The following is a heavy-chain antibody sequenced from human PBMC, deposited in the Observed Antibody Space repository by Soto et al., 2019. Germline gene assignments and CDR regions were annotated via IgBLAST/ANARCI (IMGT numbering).Heavy chain of an antibody. CDR3: ATGRGVAQAFDI. J-gene: IGHJ3*02. D-gene: IGHD3-10*01. CDR2: FDPEDGET. CDR1: GYTLTELS. V-gene: IGHV1-24*01. Sequence: EASVKVSCKVSGYTLTELSMHWVRQAPGKGLEWMGGFDPEDGETIYAQKFQGRVTMTEDTSTDTAYMELSSLRSEDTAVYYCATGRGVAQAFDIWGQGTMVTVSS.